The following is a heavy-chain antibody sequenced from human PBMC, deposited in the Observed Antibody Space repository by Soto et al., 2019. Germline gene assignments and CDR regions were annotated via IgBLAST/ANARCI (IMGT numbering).Heavy chain of an antibody. CDR1: GGTFSSYA. J-gene: IGHJ4*02. V-gene: IGHV1-69*01. CDR2: IIPIFGTA. CDR3: AAPVGYYDSSGYFDY. D-gene: IGHD3-22*01. Sequence: QVQLVQSGAEVKKPGSSVKVSCQASGGTFSSYAISWVRQAPGQGLEWMGGIIPIFGTANYAQTFQGRVTITADEATSTAYMELSSLRSEDRAVYYCAAPVGYYDSSGYFDYWGQGTLVTVSS.